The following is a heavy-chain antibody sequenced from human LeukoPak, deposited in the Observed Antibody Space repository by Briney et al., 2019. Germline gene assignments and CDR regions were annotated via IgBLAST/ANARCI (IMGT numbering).Heavy chain of an antibody. J-gene: IGHJ3*02. Sequence: GGSLRLSCAASGFTFSSYWMSWVRQAPGKGLEWVANIKQDGSEKYYVDSVKGRFTISRDNAKNSLYLQMNSLRAEDTAVYYCASIAASVAFDIWGQGTMVTLSS. CDR3: ASIAASVAFDI. D-gene: IGHD6-13*01. V-gene: IGHV3-7*01. CDR1: GFTFSSYW. CDR2: IKQDGSEK.